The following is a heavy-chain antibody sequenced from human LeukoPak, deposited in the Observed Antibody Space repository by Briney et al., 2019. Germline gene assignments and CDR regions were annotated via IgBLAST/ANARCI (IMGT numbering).Heavy chain of an antibody. V-gene: IGHV3-23*01. J-gene: IGHJ6*03. CDR2: ISGSGGST. Sequence: GGSLRLSCAASGFTFDDYGMSWVRQAPGKGLEWVSAISGSGGSTYYADSVKGRFTISRDNSKNTLYLQMNSLRAEDTAVYYCAKDYGSGSYRGYYYYYMDVWGKGTTVTVSS. CDR3: AKDYGSGSYRGYYYYYMDV. D-gene: IGHD3-10*01. CDR1: GFTFDDYG.